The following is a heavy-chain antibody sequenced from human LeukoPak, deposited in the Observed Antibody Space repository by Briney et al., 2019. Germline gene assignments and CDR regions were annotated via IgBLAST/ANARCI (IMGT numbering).Heavy chain of an antibody. CDR1: GYTFTGYY. D-gene: IGHD2-2*01. V-gene: IGHV1-2*02. Sequence: ASVKVSYKASGYTFTGYYMHWVRQAPGQGLEWMGWINPNSGGTNYAQKFQGRVTMTRDTSISTAYMELSRLRSDDTAVYYCAREGCSTSNCHVIGDDKWFDPWGQGTLVTVSS. CDR3: AREGCSTSNCHVIGDDKWFDP. J-gene: IGHJ5*02. CDR2: INPNSGGT.